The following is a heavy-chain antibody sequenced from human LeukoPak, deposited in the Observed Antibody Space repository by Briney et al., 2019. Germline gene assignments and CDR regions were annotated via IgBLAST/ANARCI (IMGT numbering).Heavy chain of an antibody. V-gene: IGHV3-21*01. CDR1: GFTFSNYN. Sequence: GGSLRLSSAASGFTFSNYNINWVRQAPGKGLEWASSIGSSSSYIYYADSVRGRFTISTDNAKNSLYLQMNSLRAEDTAVYYCARVSSSVSKPLDYCGEGTLVTVSS. CDR2: IGSSSSYI. CDR3: ARVSSSVSKPLDY. J-gene: IGHJ4*02.